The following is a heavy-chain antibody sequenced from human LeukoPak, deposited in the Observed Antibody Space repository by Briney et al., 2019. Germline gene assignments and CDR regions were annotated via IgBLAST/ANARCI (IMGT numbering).Heavy chain of an antibody. V-gene: IGHV5-51*01. J-gene: IGHJ4*02. CDR2: IYPGDSDT. Sequence: GESLKISCKASGNSFTSYWIAWVRQMPGKGLEWMGIIYPGDSDTKYSPSFQGQVTISADKSISTAYLQWSSLKASDTAMYYCARQAYYYDRSGYYFEDYWGQGTLVTVSS. CDR3: ARQAYYYDRSGYYFEDY. D-gene: IGHD3-22*01. CDR1: GNSFTSYW.